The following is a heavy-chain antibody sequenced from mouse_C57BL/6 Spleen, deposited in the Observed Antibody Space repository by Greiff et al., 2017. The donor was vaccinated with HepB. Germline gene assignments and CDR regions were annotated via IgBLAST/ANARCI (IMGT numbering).Heavy chain of an antibody. CDR1: GFSLSTFGMG. CDR3: ARMGNYSNYRYFDV. Sequence: QVQLKESGPGILQPSQTLSLTCSFSGFSLSTFGMGVGWIRQPSGKGLEWLAHIWWDDDKYYNPALKSRLTISKDTSKNQVFLKIANVDTADTATYYCARMGNYSNYRYFDVWGTGTTVTVSS. CDR2: IWWDDDK. D-gene: IGHD2-5*01. V-gene: IGHV8-8*01. J-gene: IGHJ1*03.